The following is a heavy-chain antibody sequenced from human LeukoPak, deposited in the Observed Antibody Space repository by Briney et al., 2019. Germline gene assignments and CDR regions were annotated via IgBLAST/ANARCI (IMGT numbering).Heavy chain of an antibody. CDR3: AKDSGECRSWCPLYDSSGYYFQY. D-gene: IGHD3-22*01. CDR2: LSDSGGIT. CDR1: GFTFSSFA. J-gene: IGHJ4*02. Sequence: GGSLRRSCSASGFTFSSFAMSWVRQAPGKGLKWGSALSDSGGITPHADSVKGRFTISRDNSTATLDLQMNSLKAKDGALYYCAKDSGECRSWCPLYDSSGYYFQYWGQGTVVSVSS. V-gene: IGHV3-23*01.